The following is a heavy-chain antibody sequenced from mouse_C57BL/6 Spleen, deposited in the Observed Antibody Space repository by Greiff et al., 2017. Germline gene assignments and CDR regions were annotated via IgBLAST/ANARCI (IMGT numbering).Heavy chain of an antibody. CDR2: INPYNGGT. V-gene: IGHV1-19*01. CDR1: GYTFTDYY. Sequence: EVQLQQSGPVLVKPGASVKMSCKASGYTFTDYYMNWVKQSHGKSLEWIGVINPYNGGTSYNQKFKGKATLTVDKSSSTAYMELNSLTSEDSAVYYCARRTPPSYAMDYWGQGTSVTVSS. CDR3: ARRTPPSYAMDY. J-gene: IGHJ4*01.